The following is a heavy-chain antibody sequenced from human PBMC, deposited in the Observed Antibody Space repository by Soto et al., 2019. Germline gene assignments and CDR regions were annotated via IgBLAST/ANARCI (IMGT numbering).Heavy chain of an antibody. V-gene: IGHV3-30*03. J-gene: IGHJ1*01. CDR2: ISYDGSNK. CDR1: GFTFSSYG. Sequence: GGSLRLSCAASGFTFSSYGMHWVRQAPGKGLEWVAVISYDGSNKYYADSVKGRFTISRDNSKNTLYLQMSSLRVEDTALYYCASPPISVGGNVYFHHSGQGTLVTVPS. CDR3: ASPPISVGGNVYFHH. D-gene: IGHD6-19*01.